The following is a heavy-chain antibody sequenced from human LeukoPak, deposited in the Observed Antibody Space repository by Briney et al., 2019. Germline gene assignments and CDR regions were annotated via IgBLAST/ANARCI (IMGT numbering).Heavy chain of an antibody. CDR3: AKGYDYSPPLDAFDM. CDR2: IRYDGSNK. V-gene: IGHV3-30*02. CDR1: GFSFSSYG. Sequence: QPGGSLRLSCAASGFSFSSYGMHWVRQAPGKGLEWVAFIRYDGSNKHYVDSVKGRFTISRDNSKNTLYLQVNSLRAEDTAVYYCAKGYDYSPPLDAFDMWGQGTMVTVSS. J-gene: IGHJ3*02. D-gene: IGHD4-11*01.